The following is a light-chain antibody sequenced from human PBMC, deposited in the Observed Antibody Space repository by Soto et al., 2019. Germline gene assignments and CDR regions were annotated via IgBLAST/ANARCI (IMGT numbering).Light chain of an antibody. Sequence: EIVLTQSPATLSLSPGERATLSCRASQSVSSYLAWYQQKPGQAPRLLIYGASSRATGIPDRFSGSGSGTDFTLTISRLEPEDFAVYYCQQYGSSPWITFGQGTRLEIK. J-gene: IGKJ5*01. V-gene: IGKV3-20*01. CDR1: QSVSSY. CDR3: QQYGSSPWIT. CDR2: GAS.